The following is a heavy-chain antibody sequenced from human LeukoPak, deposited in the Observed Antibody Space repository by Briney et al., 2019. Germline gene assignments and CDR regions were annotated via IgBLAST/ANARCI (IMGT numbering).Heavy chain of an antibody. J-gene: IGHJ6*02. CDR1: GFTFSSYG. CDR2: IWYDGSNK. V-gene: IGHV3-33*01. CDR3: ARDTADIVVVPAARGMDV. D-gene: IGHD2-2*01. Sequence: PGGSLRLSCAASGFTFSSYGMHWVRQAPGKGLEWVAVIWYDGSNKYYADSVKGRFTISRDNSKNTLYLQMNSLRAEDTAVYYCARDTADIVVVPAARGMDVWGQGTTVTVSS.